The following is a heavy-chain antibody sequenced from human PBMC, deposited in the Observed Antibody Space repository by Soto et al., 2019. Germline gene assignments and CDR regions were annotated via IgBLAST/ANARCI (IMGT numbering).Heavy chain of an antibody. CDR2: IIAILGIA. Sequence: SVKGSGQASGGAFSSDTIRWVGQAPRQGVEWMGRIIAILGIANYAQKFQGRATITADKSTSTAYMELSSLRSEDTAVYYCARERPKDIVVVPAAINWYFDLWGRGTLVTVSS. CDR1: GGAFSSDT. J-gene: IGHJ2*01. V-gene: IGHV1-69*04. CDR3: ARERPKDIVVVPAAINWYFDL. D-gene: IGHD2-2*01.